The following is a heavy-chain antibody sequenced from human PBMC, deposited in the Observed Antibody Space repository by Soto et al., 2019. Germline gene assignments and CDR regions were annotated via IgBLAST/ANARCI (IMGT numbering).Heavy chain of an antibody. CDR1: GYTFTSYA. D-gene: IGHD5-12*01. V-gene: IGHV1-3*01. CDR3: AREGNSGKYSGYDPSWFDP. CDR2: INAGNGNT. Sequence: QVQLVQSGAEVKKPGASVKVSCKASGYTFTSYAMHWVRQAPGQRLEWMGWINAGNGNTKYSQKFQGRVTITRDTSASTAYMELSSLRSEDTAVYYCAREGNSGKYSGYDPSWFDPWGQGTLVTVSS. J-gene: IGHJ5*02.